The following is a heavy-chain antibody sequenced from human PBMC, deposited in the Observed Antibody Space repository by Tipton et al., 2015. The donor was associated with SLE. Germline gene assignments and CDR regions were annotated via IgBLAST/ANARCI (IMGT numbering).Heavy chain of an antibody. CDR3: ARVGVVTPFDY. CDR2: IHYTGST. CDR1: GGSIRSSSYF. J-gene: IGHJ4*02. D-gene: IGHD4-23*01. V-gene: IGHV4-39*07. Sequence: LRLSCSVSGGSIRSSSYFWGWIRQPPGKGLEWIGNIHYTGSTYYNPSLKSRVTISLDTSKNQFSLKVSSVTAADTAVYYCARVGVVTPFDYWGQGTLVTVSS.